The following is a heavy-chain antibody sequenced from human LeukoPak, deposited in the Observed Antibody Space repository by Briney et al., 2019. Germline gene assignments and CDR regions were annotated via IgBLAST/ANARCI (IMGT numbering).Heavy chain of an antibody. CDR2: INHSGST. CDR1: GGSFSGYY. J-gene: IGHJ6*03. CDR3: ASATGYYYDSSGYYYYYYMDV. Sequence: KPSETLSLTCAVYGGSFSGYYWSWIRQPPGKGLEWIGEINHSGSTNYNPSLKSRVTISVDTSKNQFSLKLSSVTAADTAVYYRASATGYYYDSSGYYYYYYMDVWGKGTTVTVSS. D-gene: IGHD3-22*01. V-gene: IGHV4-34*01.